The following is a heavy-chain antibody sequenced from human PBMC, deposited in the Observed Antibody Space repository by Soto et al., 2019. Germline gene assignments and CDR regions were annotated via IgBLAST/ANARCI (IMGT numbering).Heavy chain of an antibody. CDR1: GFMFSDYA. D-gene: IGHD3-10*01. Sequence: GWSLRLSCAASGFMFSDYAMTWARQAPGKELEWVSGLLRPGRSTYYADSVKGRFTISGDTSANTVYLQMDSLRAEDTAVYYCAKDGIANDGIWPMDSSGQGTVASVS. CDR3: AKDGIANDGIWPMDS. V-gene: IGHV3-23*01. J-gene: IGHJ5*01. CDR2: LLRPGRST.